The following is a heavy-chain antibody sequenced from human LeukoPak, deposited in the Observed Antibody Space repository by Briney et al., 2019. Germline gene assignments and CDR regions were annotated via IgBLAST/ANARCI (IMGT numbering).Heavy chain of an antibody. D-gene: IGHD2-2*01. Sequence: SETLSLTCAVYGGSFSGYYWSWIRQPPGKGLEWIGEINHSGSTNYNPSLKSRVTISVDTSKNQFSLKLSSVTAADTAVYYCARLGYCSSTSCYQDAFDIWGQGTMVTVSS. CDR3: ARLGYCSSTSCYQDAFDI. V-gene: IGHV4-34*01. CDR1: GGSFSGYY. CDR2: INHSGST. J-gene: IGHJ3*02.